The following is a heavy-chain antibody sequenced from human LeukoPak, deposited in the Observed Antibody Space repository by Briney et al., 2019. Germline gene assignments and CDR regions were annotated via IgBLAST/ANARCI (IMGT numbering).Heavy chain of an antibody. J-gene: IGHJ3*02. CDR1: GFTFSSYT. V-gene: IGHV3-21*01. CDR3: ARDPTSSWETAFDI. D-gene: IGHD1-26*01. CDR2: ISSSYSYV. Sequence: GGSLRLSCAASGFTFSSYTMNWVRQAPGKGLEWVSSISSSYSYVYYADSVKGRFTISRVDAKTSLYLQMNSLRAEDTAVYYCARDPTSSWETAFDIWGQGTMVIVSS.